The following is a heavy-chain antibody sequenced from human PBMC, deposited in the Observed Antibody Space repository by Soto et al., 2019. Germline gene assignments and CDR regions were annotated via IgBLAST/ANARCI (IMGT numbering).Heavy chain of an antibody. V-gene: IGHV1-18*01. CDR1: GYTFSDDG. D-gene: IGHD3-10*01. CDR2: INTFDVNX. J-gene: IGHJ1*01. CDR3: AYDLHYALDI. Sequence: GASVKVACNTSGYTFSDDGVSWLRQAPGQGLEWMGCINTFDVNXXXXRXXGXXXXXXXETXXRRXXXGXXXXXXXXAAVYYCAYDLHYALDIWGQGTLVTVSS.